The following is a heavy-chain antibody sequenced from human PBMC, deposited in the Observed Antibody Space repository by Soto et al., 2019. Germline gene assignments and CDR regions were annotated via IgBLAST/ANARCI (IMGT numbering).Heavy chain of an antibody. D-gene: IGHD2-15*01. Sequence: SETLSLTCTVSGGSVSSGSYYWSWIRQPPGKGLEWIGYIYYSGSTNYNPSLKSRVTISVDTSKNQFSLKLSSVTAADTAVYYCAARAIGYCSGGSCYPFGFWGKGTLVTVSS. CDR3: AARAIGYCSGGSCYPFGF. V-gene: IGHV4-61*01. J-gene: IGHJ4*02. CDR2: IYYSGST. CDR1: GGSVSSGSYY.